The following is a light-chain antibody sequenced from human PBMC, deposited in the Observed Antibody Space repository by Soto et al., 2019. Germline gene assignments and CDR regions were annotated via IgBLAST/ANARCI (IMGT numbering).Light chain of an antibody. CDR1: QSVSSY. J-gene: IGKJ1*01. Sequence: EIVLTQSPATLSLSPGERATLSCRASQSVSSYLAWYQQKPGQAPRLLIYDASNRATGIPARFSGSGSGTDINLAISSLEPEDLAVYYCQQRSNWPRTFGQGTKVEIK. V-gene: IGKV3-11*01. CDR3: QQRSNWPRT. CDR2: DAS.